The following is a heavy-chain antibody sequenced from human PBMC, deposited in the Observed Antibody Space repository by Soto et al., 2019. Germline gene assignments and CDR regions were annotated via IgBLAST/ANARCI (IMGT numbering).Heavy chain of an antibody. CDR1: GFTFSSYD. D-gene: IGHD6-13*01. CDR2: IGTAGDT. CDR3: ARAAGGIAAAGTHYYYGMDV. Sequence: PGGSLRLSCAASGFTFSSYDMHWVRQATGKGLEWVSAIGTAGDTYYPGSVKGRFTISRENAKNSLYLQMNSLRAGDTAVYYCARAAGGIAAAGTHYYYGMDVWGQGTTVTVS. J-gene: IGHJ6*02. V-gene: IGHV3-13*01.